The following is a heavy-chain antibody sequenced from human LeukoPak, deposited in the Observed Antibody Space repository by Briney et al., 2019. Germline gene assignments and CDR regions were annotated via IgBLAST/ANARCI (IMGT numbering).Heavy chain of an antibody. J-gene: IGHJ4*02. Sequence: ASVNVSCKTSGYTFSNYGIAWVRHAPGQGFEWMVWISAYKGDTIYAQKFQVRVTMTTDTSTTTAYMELRSLRSEDTAVYYCAKDFLPVGTPSNYFDYWGQGTLVTVSS. D-gene: IGHD4-23*01. CDR3: AKDFLPVGTPSNYFDY. CDR1: GYTFSNYG. V-gene: IGHV1-18*01. CDR2: ISAYKGDT.